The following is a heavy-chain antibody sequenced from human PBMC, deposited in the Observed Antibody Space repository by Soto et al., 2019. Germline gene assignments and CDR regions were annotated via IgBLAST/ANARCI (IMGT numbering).Heavy chain of an antibody. Sequence: QVQLVESGGGVVQPGRSLRLSCAASGFTFSTYGMHWVRQAPGKGLERVAVISYDGNNKYYADSVKGRFTISRDNSKNTLYLQMSSRRAEETAVYYCAKSVYNWNDGFFDYWGQGTLVTVSS. CDR1: GFTFSTYG. V-gene: IGHV3-30*18. CDR3: AKSVYNWNDGFFDY. CDR2: ISYDGNNK. J-gene: IGHJ4*02. D-gene: IGHD1-1*01.